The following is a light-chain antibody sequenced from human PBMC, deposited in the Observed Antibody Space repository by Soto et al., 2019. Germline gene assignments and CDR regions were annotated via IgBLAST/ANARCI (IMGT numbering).Light chain of an antibody. CDR2: NAS. CDR3: QVWDSSSEWV. Sequence: SYELSQPPSVSVAPGQTARITCGGNNIGTKSVHWYQQKPGQAPVLVVFNASDRPSGIPERFSGSNSGDTATTATLTISRVEAGDEADYYCQVWDSSSEWVFGGGTKLTVL. J-gene: IGLJ3*02. V-gene: IGLV3-21*02. CDR1: NIGTKS.